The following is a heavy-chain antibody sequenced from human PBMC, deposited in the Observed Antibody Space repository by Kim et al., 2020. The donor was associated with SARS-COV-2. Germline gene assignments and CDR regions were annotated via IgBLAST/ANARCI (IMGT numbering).Heavy chain of an antibody. Sequence: GESLKISCKGSGYSFTSYWIGWVRQMPGKGLEWMGIIYPGDSDTRYSPSFQGQVTISADKSISTAYLQWSSLKASDTAMYYCARPPTNWGSPYDAFDIWGQGTMVTVSS. J-gene: IGHJ3*02. CDR1: GYSFTSYW. D-gene: IGHD7-27*01. V-gene: IGHV5-51*01. CDR2: IYPGDSDT. CDR3: ARPPTNWGSPYDAFDI.